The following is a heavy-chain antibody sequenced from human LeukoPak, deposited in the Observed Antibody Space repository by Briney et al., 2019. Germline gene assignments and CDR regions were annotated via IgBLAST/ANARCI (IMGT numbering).Heavy chain of an antibody. J-gene: IGHJ4*02. D-gene: IGHD7-27*01. CDR3: AKDFRGSGYFFDY. V-gene: IGHV3-23*01. Sequence: GGSLRLSCAASGFTFSSFALSWVRLAPGKGLEWVSAISGSGDNTFYADSVRGRFTISRDNSKNILYLQMNSLRGEDAAIYYCAKDFRGSGYFFDYWGQGTLVTVSS. CDR2: ISGSGDNT. CDR1: GFTFSSFA.